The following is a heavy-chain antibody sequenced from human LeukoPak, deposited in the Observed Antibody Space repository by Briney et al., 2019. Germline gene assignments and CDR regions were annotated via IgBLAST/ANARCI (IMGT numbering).Heavy chain of an antibody. CDR3: AKHYYRVDSFPDY. CDR2: ISDSGGTT. Sequence: GGSLRLSCAASGFTFSTYAMRWVRQAPGKGLEWVSGISDSGGTTYYADSVKGRFTISRDNSKNTLYLQMNSLRAEDTAVYYCAKHYYRVDSFPDYCGQGTLVTVSS. J-gene: IGHJ4*02. V-gene: IGHV3-23*01. D-gene: IGHD3-22*01. CDR1: GFTFSTYA.